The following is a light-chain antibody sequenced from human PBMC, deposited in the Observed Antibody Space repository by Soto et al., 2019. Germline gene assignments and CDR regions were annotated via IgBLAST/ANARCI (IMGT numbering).Light chain of an antibody. J-gene: IGKJ5*01. CDR2: WAS. CDR1: QSVLYSSNNKNY. V-gene: IGKV4-1*01. Sequence: IVMTQSPDSLAVSLGERATINCKSSQSVLYSSNNKNYLAWYQQKPGQPPKLLIYWASTREFGVPDRFSGSGSGTDFTLTISSLQAEDVAVYYCQQYYTTPISFGQGTRLVI. CDR3: QQYYTTPIS.